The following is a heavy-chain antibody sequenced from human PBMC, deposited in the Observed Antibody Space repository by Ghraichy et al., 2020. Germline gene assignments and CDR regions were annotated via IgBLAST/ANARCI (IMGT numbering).Heavy chain of an antibody. CDR2: INPRGATT. J-gene: IGHJ6*02. CDR1: GFSIITYE. V-gene: IGHV3-48*03. D-gene: IGHD3-10*01. Sequence: GGSLRLSCAASGFSIITYEMIWVRQAPGKGLEWVSYINPRGATTQYADSVKGRFTITREDAKNSLYLQMTSLRAEDTAVYDCARDEARGVGEYGMDVWGQGTTVTLSS. CDR3: ARDEARGVGEYGMDV.